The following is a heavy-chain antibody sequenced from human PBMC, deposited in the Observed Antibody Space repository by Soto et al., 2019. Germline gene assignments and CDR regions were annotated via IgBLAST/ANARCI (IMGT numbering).Heavy chain of an antibody. CDR3: ARGRRDGYNGPSSWVDN. Sequence: QVQLVQSGAEVKKPGASVKVSCKASGYTFTSYYMHWVRQAPGQGLEWMGIINPSGGSTSYAQKFQVGVTMTKDKSTSKVYMELSSLRSEDTAVYYCARGRRDGYNGPSSWVDNWGQGNLDTVSS. CDR2: INPSGGST. D-gene: IGHD5-12*01. V-gene: IGHV1-46*01. J-gene: IGHJ4*02. CDR1: GYTFTSYY.